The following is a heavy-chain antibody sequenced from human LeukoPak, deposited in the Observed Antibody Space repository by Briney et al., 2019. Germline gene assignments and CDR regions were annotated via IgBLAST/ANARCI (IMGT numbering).Heavy chain of an antibody. CDR2: IYYSGST. CDR1: GGSISSYY. J-gene: IGHJ4*02. Sequence: PSETLSLTCTVSGGSISSYYWSWIRQPPGKGLEWIGYIYYSGSTNYNPSLKSRVTISVDTSKNQFSLKLSSVTAADTAVYYRARLGFGGHHGPFDYWGQGTLVTVSS. CDR3: ARLGFGGHHGPFDY. D-gene: IGHD3-10*01. V-gene: IGHV4-59*08.